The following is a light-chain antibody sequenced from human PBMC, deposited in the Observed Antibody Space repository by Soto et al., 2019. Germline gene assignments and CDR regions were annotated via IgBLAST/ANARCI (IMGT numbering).Light chain of an antibody. CDR3: HQYCSTPLFT. J-gene: IGKJ3*01. V-gene: IGKV3-20*01. Sequence: EMVLTQSPGTLSLSPGERATLSCRASQSVSSSYLAWYQQTPGQAPSLLIDGATSRATAITDRCSGRVAVTDFTLTTIRLEPDDFAVDYCHQYCSTPLFTFGPGTKVDIK. CDR1: QSVSSSY. CDR2: GAT.